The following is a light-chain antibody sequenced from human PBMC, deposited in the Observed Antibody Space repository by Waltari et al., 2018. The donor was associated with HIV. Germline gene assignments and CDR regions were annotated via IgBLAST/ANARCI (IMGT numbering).Light chain of an antibody. Sequence: QSALPQPPSASGSPGQSVPISCTGTSSDVAGYNYVSWYQQHPGKAPKLMIYEVSKRPSGVPDRFSGSKSGNTASLTVSGLQAEDEADYYCSSYAGSNNLVFGGGTKLTVL. CDR3: SSYAGSNNLV. J-gene: IGLJ2*01. CDR1: SSDVAGYNY. CDR2: EVS. V-gene: IGLV2-8*01.